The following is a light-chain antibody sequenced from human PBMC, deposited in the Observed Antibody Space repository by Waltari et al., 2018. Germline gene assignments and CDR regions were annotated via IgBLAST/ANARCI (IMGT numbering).Light chain of an antibody. CDR3: QQTYSTPPT. V-gene: IGKV1-39*01. J-gene: IGKJ5*01. Sequence: DIQMTQSPSSLSASVRDRVTITCRASQTISMFLNWYQQKPGKAPKLLIYSASTLQSGVPSRFSGSGAGTDFTLTIRSLQPEDVATYYCQQTYSTPPTFGQGTRLESK. CDR2: SAS. CDR1: QTISMF.